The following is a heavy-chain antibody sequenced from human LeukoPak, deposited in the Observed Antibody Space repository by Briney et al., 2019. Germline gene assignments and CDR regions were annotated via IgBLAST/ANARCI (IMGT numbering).Heavy chain of an antibody. CDR3: TTGMFDF. Sequence: GGSLRLSCAASGFTFGDYTMHWVRQVPGKGLEWLSLISWDGGKTNYGNSVKGRFTVSRDNSKNSLFLQMNSLKIDDSGYYYCTTGMFDFWGQGTLVTVSS. D-gene: IGHD1-1*01. CDR2: ISWDGGKT. V-gene: IGHV3-43*01. J-gene: IGHJ4*02. CDR1: GFTFGDYT.